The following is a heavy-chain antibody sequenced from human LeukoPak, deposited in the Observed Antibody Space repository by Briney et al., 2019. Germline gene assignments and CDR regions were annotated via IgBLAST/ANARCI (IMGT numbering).Heavy chain of an antibody. CDR2: IYYSGNT. CDR1: GGSISSYY. Sequence: PSETLSLTCTVSGGSISSYYWSWIRQPPGKGLEWIGYIYYSGNTSYNPSLKSRVIISVDTSKNQFSLKLSAVTAADTAVYYCARGNGWYFYWGQGTLVTVSS. J-gene: IGHJ4*02. CDR3: ARGNGWYFY. V-gene: IGHV4-59*01. D-gene: IGHD6-19*01.